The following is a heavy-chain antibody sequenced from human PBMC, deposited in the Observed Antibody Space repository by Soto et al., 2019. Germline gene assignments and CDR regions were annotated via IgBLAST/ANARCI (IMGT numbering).Heavy chain of an antibody. Sequence: SVKVSCKASGGTFSSYAISWVRQAPGQGLEWMGGIIPIFGTANYAQKFQGRVTITADESTSTAYMELSSLRSEDTAVYYCARVLFEMSVYCSGGSCYSWFDPWGQGTLVTVSS. J-gene: IGHJ5*02. CDR2: IIPIFGTA. D-gene: IGHD2-15*01. CDR3: ARVLFEMSVYCSGGSCYSWFDP. V-gene: IGHV1-69*13. CDR1: GGTFSSYA.